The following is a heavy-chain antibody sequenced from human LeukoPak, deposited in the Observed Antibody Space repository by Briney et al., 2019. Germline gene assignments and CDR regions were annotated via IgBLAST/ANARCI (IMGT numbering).Heavy chain of an antibody. CDR1: GGTFSSYA. CDR3: ALSGYYYSGFDY. V-gene: IGHV1-69*13. J-gene: IGHJ4*02. D-gene: IGHD3-22*01. CDR2: IIPIFGTA. Sequence: SVKVSCKASGGTFSSYAISWVRQAPGQGLEWMGGIIPIFGTANYAQRFQGRVTITADESTSTAYMELSSLRSEDTAVYYCALSGYYYSGFDYWGQGTLVTVSS.